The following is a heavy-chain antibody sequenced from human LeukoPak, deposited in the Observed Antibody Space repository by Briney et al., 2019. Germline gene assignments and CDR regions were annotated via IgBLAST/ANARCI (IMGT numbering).Heavy chain of an antibody. CDR2: INHSGST. CDR1: GGSFSGYY. CDR3: ARGRSSVRTMIVVVTRINWFDP. J-gene: IGHJ5*02. D-gene: IGHD3-22*01. Sequence: NASETPSLTCAVYGGSFSGYYWSWLRQPPGKGLEWIGEINHSGSTNYNPSLKSRVTISVDTSKNQFSLKLSSVTAADTAVYYCARGRSSVRTMIVVVTRINWFDPWGQATLVTVSS. V-gene: IGHV4-34*01.